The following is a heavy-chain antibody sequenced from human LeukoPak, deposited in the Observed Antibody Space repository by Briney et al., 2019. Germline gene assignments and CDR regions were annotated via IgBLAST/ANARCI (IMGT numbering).Heavy chain of an antibody. J-gene: IGHJ4*02. CDR3: ATYSSGFGY. CDR1: GFTFSNYW. D-gene: IGHD6-19*01. V-gene: IGHV3-74*01. Sequence: GGSLRLSCAASGFTFSNYWMHWVRHAPGKGLVWVSRINSDGGSTSYADSVKGRFTISRDNAENTLYLQMNSLRAEDTAVYYCATYSSGFGYWGQGTLVTVSS. CDR2: INSDGGST.